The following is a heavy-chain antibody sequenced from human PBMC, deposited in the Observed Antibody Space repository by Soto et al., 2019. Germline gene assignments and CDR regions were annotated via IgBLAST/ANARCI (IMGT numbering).Heavy chain of an antibody. CDR3: ALNSRNDFSSLGHFAN. J-gene: IGHJ4*02. V-gene: IGHV4-59*01. D-gene: IGHD1-1*01. Sequence: SETLSLTCTISGGSISNDYWSWIRQPPGKGLEWIGYIHYTDITNYNPSLKSRVTIATDTSKNQISLKLRSVTAADTAVYYCALNSRNDFSSLGHFANWGKGTQVTVSS. CDR1: GGSISNDY. CDR2: IHYTDIT.